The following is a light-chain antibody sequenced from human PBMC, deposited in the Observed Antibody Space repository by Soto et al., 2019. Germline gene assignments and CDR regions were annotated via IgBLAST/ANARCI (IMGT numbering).Light chain of an antibody. V-gene: IGKV3-20*01. Sequence: EVVLTQSPATLSLSPCERATLSCRASQTVGTTYLAWYQHTPGQAPRILIYGASTRATGIPDRFSGSRSGTDFTLTISRLEPEDFAVYFCQLYGSSRWTFGQGTKVDIK. CDR1: QTVGTTY. CDR2: GAS. J-gene: IGKJ1*01. CDR3: QLYGSSRWT.